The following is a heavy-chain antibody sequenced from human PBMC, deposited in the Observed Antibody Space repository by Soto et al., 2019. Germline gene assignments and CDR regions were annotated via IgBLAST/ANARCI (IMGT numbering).Heavy chain of an antibody. J-gene: IGHJ4*02. CDR2: IYYTGST. CDR3: ASSRGLRTFDY. V-gene: IGHV4-59*01. Sequence: SVTMCVTCSVAGGNIISYCWSWIRQPPGKGLEWIGFIYYTGSTNSNPSLKSRVTISVDTSKIQFSLTLNSVTAADTAVYHCASSRGLRTFDYWGQGTLVTSPQ. CDR1: GGNIISYC. D-gene: IGHD4-17*01.